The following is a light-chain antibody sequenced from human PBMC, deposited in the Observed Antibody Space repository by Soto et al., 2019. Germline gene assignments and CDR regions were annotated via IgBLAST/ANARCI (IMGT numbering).Light chain of an antibody. V-gene: IGKV1-39*01. CDR3: QQIYSAPFT. J-gene: IGKJ3*01. CDR2: AAS. CDR1: QSISNY. Sequence: DIQMSQSPSSLFASVGDRGTITCRASQSISNYLNWYQRKPGRAPKLLIYAASTLQSGVPSRFSGSGSGTDFTLTINSLQPEDFATYDCQQIYSAPFTFGPGTPVDLK.